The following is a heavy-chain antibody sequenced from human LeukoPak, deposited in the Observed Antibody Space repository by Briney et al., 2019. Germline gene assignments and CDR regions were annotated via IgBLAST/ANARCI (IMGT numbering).Heavy chain of an antibody. V-gene: IGHV1-18*01. D-gene: IGHD3-22*01. Sequence: ASVKVSCKAPGYTFTSYGISWVRQAPGQGLEWMGWISAYNGNTNYAQKLQGRVTMTTDTSTSTAYMELRSLRSDDTAVYYCAVTTLENWFDPWRQGTLVTVSS. J-gene: IGHJ5*02. CDR3: AVTTLENWFDP. CDR2: ISAYNGNT. CDR1: GYTFTSYG.